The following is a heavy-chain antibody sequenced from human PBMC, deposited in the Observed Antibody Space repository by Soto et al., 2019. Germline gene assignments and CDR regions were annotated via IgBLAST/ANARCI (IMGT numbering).Heavy chain of an antibody. CDR2: INHSGST. CDR3: ARTDQQQLVRWFDP. D-gene: IGHD6-13*01. V-gene: IGHV4-34*01. CDR1: GGSFSGYY. Sequence: QVQLQQWGAGLLKPSETLSLTCAVYGGSFSGYYWSWIRQPPGKGLEWIGEINHSGSTNYNPSLKSRVTISVDTSKNQFSLKLSSVTAADTAVYYCARTDQQQLVRWFDPWGQGTLVTVSS. J-gene: IGHJ5*02.